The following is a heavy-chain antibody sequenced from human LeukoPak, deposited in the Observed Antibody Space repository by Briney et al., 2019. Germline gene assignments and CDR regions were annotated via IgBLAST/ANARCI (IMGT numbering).Heavy chain of an antibody. CDR2: FYHSGSP. CDR3: ARNYYYGSGSYRVWFDP. V-gene: IGHV4-38-2*01. CDR1: GYSISSGYY. D-gene: IGHD3-10*01. Sequence: SETLSLTCAVSGYSISSGYYWGWIGQPPGKGLEWIGRFYHSGSPYYNPSLKSRVTISVDTSKNQFSLKLSSVTAADTAVYYCARNYYYGSGSYRVWFDPWGQGTLVTVSS. J-gene: IGHJ5*02.